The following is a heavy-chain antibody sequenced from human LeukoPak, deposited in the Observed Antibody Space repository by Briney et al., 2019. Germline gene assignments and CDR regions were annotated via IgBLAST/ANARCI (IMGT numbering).Heavy chain of an antibody. J-gene: IGHJ4*02. CDR1: GFTFSSYS. D-gene: IGHD6-19*01. Sequence: GGSLRLSCAASGFTFSSYSMNWVRQAPGKGLEWVSSISSSSSYIYYADSVKGRFTISRDNAKNSLYLQMNSLRAEDTAVYYCARAAVQQWLVLFWDYWGQGTLVTVSS. CDR2: ISSSSSYI. V-gene: IGHV3-21*04. CDR3: ARAAVQQWLVLFWDY.